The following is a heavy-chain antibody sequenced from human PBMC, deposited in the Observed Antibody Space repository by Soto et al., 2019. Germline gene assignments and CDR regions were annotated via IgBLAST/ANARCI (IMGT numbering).Heavy chain of an antibody. V-gene: IGHV3-33*01. CDR2: IWYDGSKK. CDR1: GFTFSSYG. J-gene: IGHJ4*02. Sequence: QVHLVESGGGVVQPGTSLRVSCAASGFTFSSYGMHWVRQAPGKGLEWVAVIWYDGSKKYYADSVKGRFTISRDNSKNTLYLQMNSLRAGDTGVYYCATEHSFGPGDYWGQGTLVTVSS. D-gene: IGHD3-10*01. CDR3: ATEHSFGPGDY.